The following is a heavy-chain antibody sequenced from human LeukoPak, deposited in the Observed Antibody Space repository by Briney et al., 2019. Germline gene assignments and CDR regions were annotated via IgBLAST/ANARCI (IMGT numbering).Heavy chain of an antibody. CDR2: INPYNGNT. Sequence: ATVKLSCKASGYTFTSYGISWVRQAPGQGLEWMGWINPYNGNTNYAQKLQGRVTMTTDTSTSTAYMELRSLRSDDTAVYYCARGVPGIAAARPQIWFDPWGQGTLVTVSS. V-gene: IGHV1-18*04. J-gene: IGHJ5*02. D-gene: IGHD6-13*01. CDR1: GYTFTSYG. CDR3: ARGVPGIAAARPQIWFDP.